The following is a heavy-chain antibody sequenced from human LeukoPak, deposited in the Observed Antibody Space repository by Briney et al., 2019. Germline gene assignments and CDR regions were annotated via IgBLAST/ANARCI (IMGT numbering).Heavy chain of an antibody. CDR1: GFTFSSYE. CDR3: AELGITMIGGV. J-gene: IGHJ6*04. CDR2: VSSSGSTI. V-gene: IGHV3-48*03. Sequence: GGSLRLSCAASGFTFSSYEMNWVRQAPGKRLEWVSYVSSSGSTIYYADSVKGRFTISRDNAKNSLYLQMNSLRAEDTAVYYCAELGITMIGGVWGKGTTVTISS. D-gene: IGHD3-10*02.